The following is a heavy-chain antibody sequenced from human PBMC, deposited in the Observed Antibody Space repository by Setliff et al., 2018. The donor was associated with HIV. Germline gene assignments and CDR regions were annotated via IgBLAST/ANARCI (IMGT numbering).Heavy chain of an antibody. D-gene: IGHD5-18*01. CDR3: GRQPVDTASFDP. Sequence: GGSLRLSCAASGFTFSSYGMHWVRQAPGKGLEWVAVIWYDGSNKYYADSVKGRFTISRDNFKNTLYLQMNSLRAADTAVYYCGRQPVDTASFDPWGQGTLVTVSS. V-gene: IGHV3-33*01. CDR1: GFTFSSYG. CDR2: IWYDGSNK. J-gene: IGHJ5*02.